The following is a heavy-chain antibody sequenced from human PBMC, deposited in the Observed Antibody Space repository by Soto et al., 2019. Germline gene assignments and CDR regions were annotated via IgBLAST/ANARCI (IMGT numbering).Heavy chain of an antibody. D-gene: IGHD3-22*01. J-gene: IGHJ3*02. Sequence: SETLSLTCTVSGGSISSYYWSWIRQPPGKGLEWIGYIYYSGRTNYNPSLKSRVTISVDTSKNQFSLKLSSVTAADTAVYYCARRLYYYDSSGYYYVAFDIWGQVTMVTVAS. V-gene: IGHV4-59*01. CDR3: ARRLYYYDSSGYYYVAFDI. CDR2: IYYSGRT. CDR1: GGSISSYY.